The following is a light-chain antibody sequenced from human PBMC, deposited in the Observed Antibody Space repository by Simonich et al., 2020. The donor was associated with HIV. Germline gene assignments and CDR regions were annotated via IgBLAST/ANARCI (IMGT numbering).Light chain of an antibody. CDR1: QSVLYNSNNKNY. Sequence: DIVMTQSPDSLAVSLGERANINCKSTQSVLYNSNNKNYLAWYQQKPGQPPKLLIYWASTRESGVPDRFSGSGSGTDFTLTISSLQAEDVAVYYCQQYYSTPRTFGQGTKVEIK. J-gene: IGKJ1*01. CDR2: WAS. CDR3: QQYYSTPRT. V-gene: IGKV4-1*01.